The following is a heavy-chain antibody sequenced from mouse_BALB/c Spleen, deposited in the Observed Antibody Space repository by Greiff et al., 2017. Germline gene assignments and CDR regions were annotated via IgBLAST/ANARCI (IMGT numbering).Heavy chain of an antibody. CDR3: ARSETARATFDY. D-gene: IGHD3-2*01. V-gene: IGHV1-82*01. CDR2: IYPGDGDT. J-gene: IGHJ2*01. Sequence: VQLQQSGPELVKPGASVKISCKASGYAFSSSWMNWVKQRPGQGLEWIGRIYPGDGDTNYNGKFKGKATLTADKSSSTAYMQLSSLTSVDSAVYFCARSETARATFDYWGQGTTLTVSS. CDR1: GYAFSSSW.